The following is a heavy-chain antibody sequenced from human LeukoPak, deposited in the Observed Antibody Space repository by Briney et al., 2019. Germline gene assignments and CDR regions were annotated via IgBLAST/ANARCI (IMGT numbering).Heavy chain of an antibody. J-gene: IGHJ3*02. Sequence: PSETLPLTCAVYGGSFSGYYWSWIRQPPGKGLEWIGEINHSGSTNYNPSLKSRVTISVDTSKNQFSLKLSSVTAADTAVYYCARVYYYDSSGYPDAFDIWGQGTMVTVSS. CDR3: ARVYYYDSSGYPDAFDI. CDR2: INHSGST. CDR1: GGSFSGYY. V-gene: IGHV4-34*01. D-gene: IGHD3-22*01.